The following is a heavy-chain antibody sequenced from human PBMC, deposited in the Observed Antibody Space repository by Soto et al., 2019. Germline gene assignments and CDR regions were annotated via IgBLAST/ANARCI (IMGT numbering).Heavy chain of an antibody. CDR2: IYYSGST. D-gene: IGHD5-12*01. Sequence: PSETLSLPWTVSGGFLSRGGYYWSWIPQDTRMGLECIGYIYYSGSTYYDPSLKSRVTISVDTSKNQFSLKLSSVTAADTAVYYCARSWSGYDDLPHYHFAYRGQGTLVTVSS. CDR1: GGFLSRGGYY. CDR3: ARSWSGYDDLPHYHFAY. J-gene: IGHJ4*02. V-gene: IGHV4-31*02.